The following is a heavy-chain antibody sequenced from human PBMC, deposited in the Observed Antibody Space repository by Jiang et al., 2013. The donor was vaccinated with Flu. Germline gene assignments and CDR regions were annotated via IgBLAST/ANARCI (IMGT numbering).Heavy chain of an antibody. CDR2: INHSGST. V-gene: IGHV4-34*01. CDR3: ARDIGWGWGWFDP. D-gene: IGHD7-27*01. CDR1: GGSFSGYY. J-gene: IGHJ5*02. Sequence: LLKPSETLSLTCAVYGGSFSGYYWSWIRQPPGKGLEWIGEINHSGSTNYNPSLKSRVTISVDTSKNQFSLKLSSVTAADTAVYYCARDIGWGWGWFDPWGQGTLVTVSS.